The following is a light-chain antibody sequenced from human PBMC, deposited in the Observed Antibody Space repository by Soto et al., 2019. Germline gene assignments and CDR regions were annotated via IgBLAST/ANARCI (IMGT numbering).Light chain of an antibody. J-gene: IGLJ1*01. CDR2: EVS. Sequence: QSALTQPASVSGSPGQSLTISCTGTSSDVGGSNYVSWYQQHPGKAPKLIIYEVSNRPSGVSDRFSGSKSGNTASLTISGLQAEDEADYYCSSYTSSITLRYVFGARTKVTVL. V-gene: IGLV2-14*01. CDR1: SSDVGGSNY. CDR3: SSYTSSITLRYV.